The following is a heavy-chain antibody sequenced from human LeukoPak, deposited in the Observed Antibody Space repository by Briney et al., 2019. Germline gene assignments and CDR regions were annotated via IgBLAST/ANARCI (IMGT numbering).Heavy chain of an antibody. CDR2: IRYDGSNK. Sequence: QAGGSLRLSCAASGFTFSSYGMHWVRQAPGKGLEWVAFIRYDGSNKYYADSVKGRFTISRDNSKNTLYLQMNSLRAEDTAVYYCARDQGMGWLQLWSRGEGYYFDYWGQGTLVTVSS. V-gene: IGHV3-30*02. CDR1: GFTFSSYG. J-gene: IGHJ4*02. D-gene: IGHD5-24*01. CDR3: ARDQGMGWLQLWSRGEGYYFDY.